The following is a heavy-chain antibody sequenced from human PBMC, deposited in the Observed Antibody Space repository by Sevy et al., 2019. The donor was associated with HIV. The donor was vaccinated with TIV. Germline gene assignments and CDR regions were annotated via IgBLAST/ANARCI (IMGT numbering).Heavy chain of an antibody. Sequence: ETLSLTCTVSGGSISSYYWSWIRQPPGKGLEWIGYIYYSGSTNYNPSLKSRVTISVDTSKNQFSLKLSSVTAADTAVYYCARGGSIFGVVTEYNWFDPWGQGTLVTVSS. D-gene: IGHD3-3*01. CDR1: GGSISSYY. J-gene: IGHJ5*02. CDR3: ARGGSIFGVVTEYNWFDP. V-gene: IGHV4-59*01. CDR2: IYYSGST.